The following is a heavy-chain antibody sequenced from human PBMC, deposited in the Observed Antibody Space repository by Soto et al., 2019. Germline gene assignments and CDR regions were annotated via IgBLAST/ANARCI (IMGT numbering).Heavy chain of an antibody. V-gene: IGHV4-59*01. D-gene: IGHD6-19*01. CDR3: ARVRPRLRTVYKSSGWSFDY. CDR1: GGSISSYY. Sequence: SETLSLTCTVSGGSISSYYWSWIRQPPGKGLEWIGYIYYSGSTNYNPSLKSRVTISVDTSKNQFSLKLSSVTAADTAVYYCARVRPRLRTVYKSSGWSFDYWGQGTLVTVSS. J-gene: IGHJ4*02. CDR2: IYYSGST.